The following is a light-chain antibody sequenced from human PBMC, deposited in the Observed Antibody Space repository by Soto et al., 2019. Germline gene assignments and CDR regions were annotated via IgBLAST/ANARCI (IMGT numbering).Light chain of an antibody. CDR1: QSVLYSSNNKNY. Sequence: DIVMTQSADSLAVSLGERATINCKSSQSVLYSSNNKNYLAWFQQKPGQPPKLLIYWASARKSGVPDRFSGSGSGTDFTLTITSLQAEDVAIYYCQQYHSDPITFGQGTRLEIK. CDR2: WAS. CDR3: QQYHSDPIT. V-gene: IGKV4-1*01. J-gene: IGKJ5*01.